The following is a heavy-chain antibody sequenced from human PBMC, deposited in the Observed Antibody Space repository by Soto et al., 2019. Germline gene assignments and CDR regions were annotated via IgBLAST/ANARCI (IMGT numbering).Heavy chain of an antibody. CDR2: IKSKPEGGTT. D-gene: IGHD3-9*01. V-gene: IGHV3-15*07. CDR1: GFTFTNAF. J-gene: IGHJ4*02. CDR3: ARLVKY. Sequence: EVQLVESGGGLVKPGGSLRLSCAASGFTFTNAFINWVRQPPGKGLEWVGRIKSKPEGGTTDYAAPVKGRFTISRDDSENTVYLQMISLKTEDTAVYYCARLVKYWGQGTLVTVSS.